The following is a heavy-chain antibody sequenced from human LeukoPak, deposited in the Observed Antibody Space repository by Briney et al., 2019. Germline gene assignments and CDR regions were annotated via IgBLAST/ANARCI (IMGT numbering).Heavy chain of an antibody. Sequence: GGSLRLSCAASGFTFSSYCMNWVRQAPGKGLEWVSSISRRSSYIYYADSVKGRFTISRDNAKNSLYLQMNSLRAEDTAVYYCPREFLEQQPNRVFYPWGERALFTVSS. J-gene: IGHJ5*02. D-gene: IGHD6-13*01. V-gene: IGHV3-21*04. CDR2: ISRRSSYI. CDR3: PREFLEQQPNRVFYP. CDR1: GFTFSSYC.